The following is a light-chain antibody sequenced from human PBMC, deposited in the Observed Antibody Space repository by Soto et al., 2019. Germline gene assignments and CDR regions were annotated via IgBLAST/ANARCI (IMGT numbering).Light chain of an antibody. CDR1: SSDVGGYNC. Sequence: QSALTQPASVSGSDGQSITISCTGTSSDVGGYNCVSWYQQRPGKAPKLMIFEVSNRPSGVSNRFSGSKSDNTASLTISGLQGDDEADYYCSSYTGNTPFFVFGTGTKLTVL. CDR3: SSYTGNTPFFV. J-gene: IGLJ1*01. V-gene: IGLV2-14*01. CDR2: EVS.